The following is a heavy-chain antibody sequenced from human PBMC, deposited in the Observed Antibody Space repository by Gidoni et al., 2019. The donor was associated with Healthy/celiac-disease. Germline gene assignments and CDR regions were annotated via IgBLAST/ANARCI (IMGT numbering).Heavy chain of an antibody. J-gene: IGHJ2*01. V-gene: IGHV3-9*01. Sequence: EVQLVESGGGLVQPGRSLRLSCAASGFTFDDYAMHWVRQALGKGMELVSGISWNSGSIGYADSVKGRFTISRDNAKNSLYLQMNSLRAEDTALYYCAKDGGSYWRLWYFDLWGRGTLVTVSS. CDR1: GFTFDDYA. CDR3: AKDGGSYWRLWYFDL. CDR2: ISWNSGSI. D-gene: IGHD1-26*01.